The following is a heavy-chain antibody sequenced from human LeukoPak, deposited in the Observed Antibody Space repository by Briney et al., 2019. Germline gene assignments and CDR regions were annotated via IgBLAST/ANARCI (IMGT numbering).Heavy chain of an antibody. J-gene: IGHJ4*02. CDR1: GYPFSSCG. V-gene: IGHV1-18*01. Sequence: ASVKVSCKTFGYPFSSCGINWVRQAPGQGLEWMGWISGYNGDTNYAQKFQGRVTMTTDTSTNTAYMDLRRLRSDDTAVYYCARDLDDSSGDDYWGQGTLVTVSS. D-gene: IGHD3-22*01. CDR3: ARDLDDSSGDDY. CDR2: ISGYNGDT.